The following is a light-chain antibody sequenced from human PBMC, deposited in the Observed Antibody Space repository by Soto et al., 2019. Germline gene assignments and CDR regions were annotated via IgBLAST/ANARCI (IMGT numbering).Light chain of an antibody. CDR1: QSVSSSY. J-gene: IGKJ4*01. CDR2: GAS. V-gene: IGKV3-20*01. Sequence: EIVLTQSPGTLSLSPGERATLSCRASQSVSSSYLAWYQQKPVQAPRLLIYGASSRATGIPDSFSGSGSGTDFTVTISRLEPEDLAVYYCQQYCSTPRLTFGGGTKVEIK. CDR3: QQYCSTPRLT.